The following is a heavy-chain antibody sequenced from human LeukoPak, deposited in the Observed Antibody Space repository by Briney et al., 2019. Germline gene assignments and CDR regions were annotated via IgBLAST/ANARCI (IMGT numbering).Heavy chain of an antibody. CDR1: GGALSRSSYY. CDR2: LYNTETT. D-gene: IGHD1-14*01. CDR3: ARHPTLTSGGNFDY. Sequence: SETLSLTCSVSGGALSRSSYYWGWGRQPPGKGLGWVGSLYNTETTYYNPSLQSPVTISVDTSKNQLSLKLSSVTAADTAVYYCARHPTLTSGGNFDYWGQGTLVTVSS. J-gene: IGHJ4*02. V-gene: IGHV4-39*01.